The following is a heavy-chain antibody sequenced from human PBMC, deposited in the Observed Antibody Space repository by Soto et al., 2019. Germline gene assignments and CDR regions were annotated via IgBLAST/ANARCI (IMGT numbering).Heavy chain of an antibody. V-gene: IGHV3-30*18. D-gene: IGHD2-2*03. CDR3: AKDGYCSTTSCYFDN. J-gene: IGHJ4*02. CDR2: LSYDGSNK. Sequence: QVQLVESGGGVVQPGRSLRLSCAASGFTFSNYGMHWVRQAPGKGLEWVAVLSYDGSNKYYADSVKGRFTISRDNSKNTLYLQMNSLRAEDTAVYYCAKDGYCSTTSCYFDNWGQGTLVTVSS. CDR1: GFTFSNYG.